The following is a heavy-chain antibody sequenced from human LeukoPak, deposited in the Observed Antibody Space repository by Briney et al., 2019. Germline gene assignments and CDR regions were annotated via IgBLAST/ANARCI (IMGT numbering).Heavy chain of an antibody. J-gene: IGHJ4*02. CDR3: ARDRSGFYDSSGYYSGIDY. CDR2: IHYSGNT. Sequence: PSETLSLTCTVSGGSIISSGFHWGWLRQTPGKGLEWIGSIHYSGNTYYNPSLKSRITISVDTSKNQFSLKLSSVTAADTAVYYCARDRSGFYDSSGYYSGIDYWGQGTLVTVSS. CDR1: GGSIISSGFH. D-gene: IGHD3-22*01. V-gene: IGHV4-39*07.